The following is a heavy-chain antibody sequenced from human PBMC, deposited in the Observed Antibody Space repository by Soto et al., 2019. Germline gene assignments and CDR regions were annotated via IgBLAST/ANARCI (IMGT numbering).Heavy chain of an antibody. Sequence: GGSLRLSCAASGFTFSSYSMNWVRQAPGKGLEWVSYISSSSSTIYYADSVKGRFTISRDNAKNSLYLQMNSLRDEDTAVYYCAGDPQQWLVRVDRALPYFDYWGQGTLVTVSS. D-gene: IGHD6-19*01. CDR1: GFTFSSYS. CDR2: ISSSSSTI. J-gene: IGHJ4*02. CDR3: AGDPQQWLVRVDRALPYFDY. V-gene: IGHV3-48*02.